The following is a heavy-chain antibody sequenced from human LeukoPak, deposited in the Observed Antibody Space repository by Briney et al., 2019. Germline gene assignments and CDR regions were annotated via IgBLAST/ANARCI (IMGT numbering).Heavy chain of an antibody. CDR1: RGTFSSYA. Sequence: ASVKVSCKAARGTFSSYAITWVRQAPGQGLEWIGWITPSNGNTHYAQNFQGRVTVTTDTSTSTVYMELGSLRSGGTAVYYCARDGYYDILTGTDFWGQGTLVTVSS. V-gene: IGHV1-18*01. CDR3: ARDGYYDILTGTDF. J-gene: IGHJ4*02. CDR2: ITPSNGNT. D-gene: IGHD3-9*01.